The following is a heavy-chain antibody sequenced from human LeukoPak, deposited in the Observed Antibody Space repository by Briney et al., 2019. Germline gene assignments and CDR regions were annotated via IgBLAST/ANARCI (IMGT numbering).Heavy chain of an antibody. CDR1: GGSISSNSYY. J-gene: IGHJ4*02. CDR2: IYYSGST. Sequence: SETLSLTCTVSGGSISSNSYYWGWIRQPPGKGLEWIGSIYYSGSTYYNPSRKSRVTISVDTSKNQFSLKLSSVTAADTAVYYCARRQPVRAAAGTIDYWGQGTLVTVSS. D-gene: IGHD6-13*01. CDR3: ARRQPVRAAAGTIDY. V-gene: IGHV4-39*07.